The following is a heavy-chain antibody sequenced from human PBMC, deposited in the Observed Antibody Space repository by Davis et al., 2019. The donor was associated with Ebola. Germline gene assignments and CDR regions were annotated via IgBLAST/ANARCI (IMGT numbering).Heavy chain of an antibody. V-gene: IGHV3-30*02. CDR3: AKVYCSGGSCYPYYYYGMDV. D-gene: IGHD2-15*01. Sequence: DSVKGRFTISRDNSKNTLYLQMNSLRAEDTAVYYCAKVYCSGGSCYPYYYYGMDVWGQGTTVTVSS. J-gene: IGHJ6*02.